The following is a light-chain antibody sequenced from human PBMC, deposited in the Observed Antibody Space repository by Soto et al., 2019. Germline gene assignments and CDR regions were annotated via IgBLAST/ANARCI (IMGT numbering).Light chain of an antibody. CDR2: DVS. V-gene: IGLV2-14*03. CDR1: SSDVGGFDH. J-gene: IGLJ1*01. CDR3: NSFTTTNTYV. Sequence: SALTQPASVSGSPGQSITISCTGASSDVGGFDHVSWYQQHPGKVPRLLIYDVSSRPSGVSDRFSGSKSGNTASLTISGLQAEDEADYYCNSFTTTNTYVFGTGTKVTVL.